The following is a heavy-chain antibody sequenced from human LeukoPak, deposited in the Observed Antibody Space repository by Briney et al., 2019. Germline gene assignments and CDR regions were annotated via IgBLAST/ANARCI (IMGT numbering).Heavy chain of an antibody. J-gene: IGHJ4*02. CDR3: ARVRVVGFGEFSENYFDY. CDR2: ISSSSSYI. D-gene: IGHD3-10*01. V-gene: IGHV3-21*01. CDR1: GFTFSSYS. Sequence: GGSLRLSCAASGFTFSSYSMNWVRQAPGKGLEWVSSISSSSSYIYYADSVKGRFTISRDNAKNSLYLQMNSLRAEDTAVYYCARVRVVGFGEFSENYFDYWGQGTLVTVSS.